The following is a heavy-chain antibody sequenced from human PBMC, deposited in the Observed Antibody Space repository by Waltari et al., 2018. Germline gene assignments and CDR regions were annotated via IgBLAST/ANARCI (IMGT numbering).Heavy chain of an antibody. V-gene: IGHV4-39*01. CDR2: MYYSGNT. CDR1: GGSISSTNSY. Sequence: QLRLQESGPGLVKPSDTLSLTCTVSGGSISSTNSYWGWIRQPPGKGLEWIGSMYYSGNTYYNPSLKSRVTMSADTSKTQFSLKLSSVTAADTAVYYCARHQDWVVVSATWFDPWGQGTLVTVSS. J-gene: IGHJ5*02. CDR3: ARHQDWVVVSATWFDP. D-gene: IGHD2-21*02.